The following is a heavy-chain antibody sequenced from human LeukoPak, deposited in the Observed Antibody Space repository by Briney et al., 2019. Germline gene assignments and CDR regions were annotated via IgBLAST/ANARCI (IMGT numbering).Heavy chain of an antibody. J-gene: IGHJ4*02. CDR3: ARDFTMIVVPSDY. CDR1: GYTFTGYY. D-gene: IGHD3-22*01. Sequence: ASVKVSCKASGYTFTGYYMHWVRQAPGQGLEWMGWINPNSGGTNYAQKFQGRVTMTRDTFISTAYMELSRLRSDDTAVYYCARDFTMIVVPSDYWGQGTLVTVSS. CDR2: INPNSGGT. V-gene: IGHV1-2*02.